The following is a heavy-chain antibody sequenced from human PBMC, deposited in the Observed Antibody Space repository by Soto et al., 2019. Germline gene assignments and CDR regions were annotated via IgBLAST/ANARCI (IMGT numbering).Heavy chain of an antibody. D-gene: IGHD2-2*01. J-gene: IGHJ5*02. V-gene: IGHV3-43D*03. Sequence: EAQLVESGGVAVQSGGSVRLSCAASGFTFDAYAMHWVRQAPGKGLEWVSLISWDGGTTFYADSVKGRFTVSRDNSNNSVYLQMNHLKVEDTALYDCAKDAPRYCSSSSCSTGFDPWGQGTLVTVSS. CDR3: AKDAPRYCSSSSCSTGFDP. CDR2: ISWDGGTT. CDR1: GFTFDAYA.